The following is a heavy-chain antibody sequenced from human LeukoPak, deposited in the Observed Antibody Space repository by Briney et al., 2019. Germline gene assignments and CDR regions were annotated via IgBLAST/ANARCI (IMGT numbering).Heavy chain of an antibody. J-gene: IGHJ4*02. V-gene: IGHV3-23*01. CDR1: GFTFSSYA. CDR2: ISGSGGST. Sequence: GASLRLSCAASGFTFSSYAMSWVRQAPGKGLEWVSAISGSGGSTYYADSVKGRFIISRDNSKNTLYLQMNSLRAEDTAVYYCAKCPKPAMVDYWGQGTLVTVSS. CDR3: AKCPKPAMVDY. D-gene: IGHD5-18*01.